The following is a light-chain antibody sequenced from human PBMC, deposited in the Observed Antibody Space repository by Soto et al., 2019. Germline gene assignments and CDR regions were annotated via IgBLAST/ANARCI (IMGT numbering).Light chain of an antibody. Sequence: QSVLTQPASVSGSPGQSTIISCTGTSSDVGGYNYVSWYQQHPGKAPKLMIYEVSNRPSGVSSRFSGSESGNTASLTISGLQAEDEADYYCSSYTSSSTLVFGGGTKLTV. CDR3: SSYTSSSTLV. V-gene: IGLV2-14*01. J-gene: IGLJ3*02. CDR1: SSDVGGYNY. CDR2: EVS.